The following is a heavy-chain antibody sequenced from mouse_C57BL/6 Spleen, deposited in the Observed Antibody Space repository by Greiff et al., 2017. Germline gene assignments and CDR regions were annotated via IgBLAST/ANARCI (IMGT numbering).Heavy chain of an antibody. Sequence: QVQLKESGPELVKPGASVKISCKASGYAFSSSWMNWVKQRPGKGLEWIGRIYPGDGDTNYNGKFKGKATLTADKSSSTAYMQLSSLTSEDSAVSFCARTLRYYYAMDYWGQGTSVTVSS. CDR1: GYAFSSSW. V-gene: IGHV1-82*01. CDR3: ARTLRYYYAMDY. CDR2: IYPGDGDT. J-gene: IGHJ4*01.